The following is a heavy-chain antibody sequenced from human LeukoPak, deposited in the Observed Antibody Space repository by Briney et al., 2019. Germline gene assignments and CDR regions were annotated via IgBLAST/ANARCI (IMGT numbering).Heavy chain of an antibody. Sequence: SETLSLTCTISGGSIYTYYWNWIRQPPAKGLEWIGYISYSGSPKYNPSLKSRVTISIDTSRSQFSLKLNSVTAADTAMYYCARKGDYVWGSYRYSWYFDYWGQGTLVTVSS. J-gene: IGHJ4*02. V-gene: IGHV4-59*01. CDR1: GGSIYTYY. CDR2: ISYSGSP. CDR3: ARKGDYVWGSYRYSWYFDY. D-gene: IGHD3-16*02.